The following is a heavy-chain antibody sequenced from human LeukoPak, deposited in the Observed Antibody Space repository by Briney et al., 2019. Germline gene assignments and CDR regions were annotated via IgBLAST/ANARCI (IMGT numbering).Heavy chain of an antibody. CDR1: GFTLNTYW. V-gene: IGHV3-74*03. CDR2: INGEGSGT. CDR3: AREKGSSNYDS. Sequence: GGSLRLSCAASGFTLNTYWIHWVRHVPGKGLVWVSRINGEGSGTAYADSVNGRFTISRDNAKNTLYLQMNSLRAEDTAVYYCAREKGSSNYDSWGQGTLVTVSS. J-gene: IGHJ5*01. D-gene: IGHD4-11*01.